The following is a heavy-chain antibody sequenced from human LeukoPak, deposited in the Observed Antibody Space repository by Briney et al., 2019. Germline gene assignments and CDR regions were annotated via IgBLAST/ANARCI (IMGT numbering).Heavy chain of an antibody. CDR3: ARVGGSITMVRGVIIIPRLPVDY. CDR2: ISGSGGTI. Sequence: PGGSLRLSCAVSGITFRSYEMNWVRQAPGKGLEWVSYISGSGGTIYYADSVKGRFTISRDNAKNSLYLQMNSLRAEDTAVYYCARVGGSITMVRGVIIIPRLPVDYWGQGTLVTVSS. J-gene: IGHJ4*02. D-gene: IGHD3-10*01. V-gene: IGHV3-48*03. CDR1: GITFRSYE.